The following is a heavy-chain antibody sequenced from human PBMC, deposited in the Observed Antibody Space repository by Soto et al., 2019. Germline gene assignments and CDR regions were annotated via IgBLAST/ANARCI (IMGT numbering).Heavy chain of an antibody. V-gene: IGHV4-30-4*01. CDR1: GGSISSGDYY. CDR3: AYCSGGTCYRAPDY. D-gene: IGHD2-15*01. J-gene: IGHJ4*02. Sequence: SETLSLTCTVSGGSISSGDYYWSWIRQPPGKGLEWIGYIYYSGSTYYNPSLKSRVTISVNTSKNQFSLKLSSVTAADTAVYYCAYCSGGTCYRAPDYWGQGTLVTVSS. CDR2: IYYSGST.